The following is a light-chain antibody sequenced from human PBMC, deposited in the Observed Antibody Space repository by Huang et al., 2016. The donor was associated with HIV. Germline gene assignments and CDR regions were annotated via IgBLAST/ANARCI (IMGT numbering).Light chain of an antibody. CDR1: QSISTY. Sequence: IQMTQSPTSLSASVGDRVSIVCRASQSISTYLNWDQQKPGKAPKLLISSASTLHSGVPSRFSGRGSGTEFTLTIRGLQLDDFATYYCQQSYSALSSFGPGTRL. J-gene: IGKJ5*01. V-gene: IGKV1-39*01. CDR2: SAS. CDR3: QQSYSALSS.